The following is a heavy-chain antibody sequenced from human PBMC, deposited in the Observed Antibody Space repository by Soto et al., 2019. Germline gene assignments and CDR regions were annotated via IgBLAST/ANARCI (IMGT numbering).Heavy chain of an antibody. CDR3: AKDTTNSQWLGLGWFDP. CDR2: ISYDGSNK. V-gene: IGHV3-30*18. J-gene: IGHJ5*02. CDR1: GFTFSSYG. Sequence: GGSLRLSCAASGFTFSSYGMHWVRQAPGKGLEWVAVISYDGSNKYYADSVKGRFTISRDNSKNTLYLQMNSLRAEDTAVYYCAKDTTNSQWLGLGWFDPWGQGTLVTVSS. D-gene: IGHD6-19*01.